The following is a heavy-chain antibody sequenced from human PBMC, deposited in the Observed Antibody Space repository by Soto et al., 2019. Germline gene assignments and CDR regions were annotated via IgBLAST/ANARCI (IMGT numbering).Heavy chain of an antibody. D-gene: IGHD3-22*01. V-gene: IGHV3-48*01. Sequence: PGGSLRLSWAASGFTFSSYSMNWVRQAPGKGLEWVSYISSSSSTIYYADSVKGRFTISRDNAKNSLYLQMNSLRAEDTAVYYCAKDYWPDYYDDSGDPFDYWGQGPLVTVSS. CDR1: GFTFSSYS. J-gene: IGHJ4*02. CDR3: AKDYWPDYYDDSGDPFDY. CDR2: ISSSSSTI.